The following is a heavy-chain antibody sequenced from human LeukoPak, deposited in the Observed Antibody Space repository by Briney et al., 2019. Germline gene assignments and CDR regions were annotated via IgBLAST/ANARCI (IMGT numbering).Heavy chain of an antibody. CDR2: IYPGDYET. CDR3: AIPPGYCGNDCSFDH. J-gene: IGHJ4*02. Sequence: GESLKISCEGSGYSFSNYWIGWVRQMPGKGLEWMGIIYPGDYETRYSPSFQGLVTISVDKSISTSYLQWSSLKASDTAMYYCAIPPGYCGNDCSFDHWGQGTLVTVSS. V-gene: IGHV5-51*01. CDR1: GYSFSNYW. D-gene: IGHD2-21*02.